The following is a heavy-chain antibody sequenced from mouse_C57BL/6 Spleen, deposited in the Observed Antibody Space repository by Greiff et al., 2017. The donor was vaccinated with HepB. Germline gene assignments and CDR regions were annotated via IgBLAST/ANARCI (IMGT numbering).Heavy chain of an antibody. V-gene: IGHV3-1*01. CDR1: GYSITSGYD. CDR2: ISYSGST. J-gene: IGHJ3*01. D-gene: IGHD4-1*01. CDR3: AREDWDVGFAY. Sequence: ESGPGMVKPSQSLSLTCTVTGYSITSGYDWHWIRHFPGNKLEWMGYISYSGSTNYNPSLKSRISITHDTSKNHFFLKLNSVTTEDTATYYCAREDWDVGFAYWGQGTLVTVSA.